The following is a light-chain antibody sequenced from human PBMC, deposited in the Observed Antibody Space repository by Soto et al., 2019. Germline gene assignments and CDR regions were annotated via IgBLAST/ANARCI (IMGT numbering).Light chain of an antibody. CDR1: QSVSSNF. CDR3: HQYGSSPST. J-gene: IGKJ1*01. CDR2: GAS. V-gene: IGKV3-20*01. Sequence: EIVLTQSPGTLSLSPGERAALSCRASQSVSSNFVAWYQQKPGQATRLLIYGASNRATGIPDRFSGSGSGTDFTLTISRLEPEDFAVYYCHQYGSSPSTFGQGTKVDIK.